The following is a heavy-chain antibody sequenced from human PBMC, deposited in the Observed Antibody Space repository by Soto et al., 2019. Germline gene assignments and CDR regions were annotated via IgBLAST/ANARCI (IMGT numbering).Heavy chain of an antibody. J-gene: IGHJ6*02. CDR3: ARKETAWPLAYGLDV. D-gene: IGHD2-21*02. CDR2: IGTRSDI. V-gene: IGHV3-21*01. CDR1: GFTFSTYS. Sequence: PGWSLRLSCVASGFTFSTYSMNWVRHAPGKGLEWVSTIGTRSDIYYAESVKGRFTISRDNAKNSLSLQMNSLRVEDKAVYYCARKETAWPLAYGLDVWGQGTAVTVSS.